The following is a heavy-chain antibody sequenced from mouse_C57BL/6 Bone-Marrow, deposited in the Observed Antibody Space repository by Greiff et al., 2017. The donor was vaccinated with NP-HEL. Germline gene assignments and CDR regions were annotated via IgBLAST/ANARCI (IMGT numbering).Heavy chain of an antibody. CDR1: GYTFTDYE. Sequence: QVQLKESGAELVRPGASVTLSCKASGYTFTDYEMHWVKQTPVHGLEWIGAIDPETGGTAYNQKFKGKAILTADKSSSTAYMELRSLTSEDSAVYYCTIDSSGYPYWGQGTTLTVSS. V-gene: IGHV1-15*01. J-gene: IGHJ2*01. D-gene: IGHD3-2*02. CDR3: TIDSSGYPY. CDR2: IDPETGGT.